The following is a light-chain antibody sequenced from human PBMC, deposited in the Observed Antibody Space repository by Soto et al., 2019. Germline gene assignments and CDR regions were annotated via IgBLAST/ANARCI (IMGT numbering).Light chain of an antibody. Sequence: QSVLTQPASVSGSPGQSSTISCTGTSSDVGRYNYVSWYQQHPGKAPKRRIYEVTNRPSGVSNRVSGSKSGDTASLTICGPPAEAEADYYCSSYTDSTSLAVFATGTTATVL. J-gene: IGLJ1*01. CDR1: SSDVGRYNY. CDR2: EVT. V-gene: IGLV2-14*01. CDR3: SSYTDSTSLAV.